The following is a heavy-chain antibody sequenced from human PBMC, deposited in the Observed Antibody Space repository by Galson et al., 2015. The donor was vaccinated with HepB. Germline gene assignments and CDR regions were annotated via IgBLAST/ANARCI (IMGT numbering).Heavy chain of an antibody. CDR2: INPNSGGT. J-gene: IGHJ5*02. V-gene: IGHV1-2*02. CDR1: GYTFTGYY. CDR3: ARRGLHGSGSYKGPWFDP. D-gene: IGHD3-10*01. Sequence: SVKVSCKASGYTFTGYYMHWVRQAPGQGLEWMGWINPNSGGTNYAQKFQGRVTMTRDTSISTACMELSRLRSDDTAVYYCARRGLHGSGSYKGPWFDPWGQGTLVTVSS.